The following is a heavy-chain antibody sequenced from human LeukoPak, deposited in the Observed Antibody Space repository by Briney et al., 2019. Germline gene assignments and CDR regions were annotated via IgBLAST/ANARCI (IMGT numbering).Heavy chain of an antibody. CDR2: ISRDGRPT. CDR1: GFTFRNDW. V-gene: IGHV3-74*01. Sequence: GSLSLSSAVAGFTFRNDWMRWGRQAPRKGVVWGSGISRDGRPTHNARSAKGRVSISRDNAQNTRYLHKNSLRVEDTAQYYCARPMISDMYLGADFWGQGSPVTVSS. J-gene: IGHJ4*02. CDR3: ARPMISDMYLGADF. D-gene: IGHD3/OR15-3a*01.